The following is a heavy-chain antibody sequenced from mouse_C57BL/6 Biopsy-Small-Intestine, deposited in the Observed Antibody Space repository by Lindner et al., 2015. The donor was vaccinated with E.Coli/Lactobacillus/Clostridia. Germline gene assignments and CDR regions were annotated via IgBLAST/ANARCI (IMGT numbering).Heavy chain of an antibody. CDR2: INPYNDGT. CDR3: ARPDYYDGSYSDWYFDA. CDR1: GYTFTSYV. J-gene: IGHJ1*01. D-gene: IGHD1-1*01. Sequence: VQLQESGPELVKPGASVKMSCKASGYTFTSYVMHWVKQKPGQGLEWIGYINPYNDGTKYNEKFKGKATLTSDKSSSTAYMELSSLTSEDSAVYYCARPDYYDGSYSDWYFDAWGAGTTVTVSS. V-gene: IGHV1-14*01.